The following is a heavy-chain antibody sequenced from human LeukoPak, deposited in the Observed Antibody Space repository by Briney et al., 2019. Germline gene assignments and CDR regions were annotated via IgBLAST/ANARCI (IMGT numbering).Heavy chain of an antibody. Sequence: PSETLSLTCTVSGGSISSYFWSWIRQPPGKGLEWIGYMYYSGSSNYKPSLKSRVTISIDTSKSQFSLKLSSVTAADTAVYYCARGVVAAAGRTFDFWGQGTLVTVSS. D-gene: IGHD6-13*01. J-gene: IGHJ4*02. CDR1: GGSISSYF. CDR2: MYYSGSS. V-gene: IGHV4-59*01. CDR3: ARGVVAAAGRTFDF.